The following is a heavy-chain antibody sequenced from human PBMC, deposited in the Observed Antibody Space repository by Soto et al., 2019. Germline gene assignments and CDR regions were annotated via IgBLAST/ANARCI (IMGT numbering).Heavy chain of an antibody. D-gene: IGHD3-3*01. J-gene: IGHJ4*02. Sequence: PGGSLRLSCAASGFTFSSYAMSWVRQAPGEGLEWVSAISGSGGSTYYADSVKGRFTISRDNSKNTLYLQMNSLRAEDTAIYYCAKAGRFAANFDYWGKATLVTVSS. CDR2: ISGSGGST. V-gene: IGHV3-23*01. CDR1: GFTFSSYA. CDR3: AKAGRFAANFDY.